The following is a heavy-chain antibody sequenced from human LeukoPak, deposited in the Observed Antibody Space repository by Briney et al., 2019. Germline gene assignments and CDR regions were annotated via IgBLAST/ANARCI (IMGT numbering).Heavy chain of an antibody. Sequence: SVKISCKASLGTFSSYAISRVRQAPGHGLEWMGGIIPIFGTANYAQKFQGRVTITTDESTSTAYMELSSLRSEDTAVYYCARGSDPAATVYYYYGMDVWGQGTTVTVSS. CDR2: IIPIFGTA. V-gene: IGHV1-69*05. CDR1: LGTFSSYA. D-gene: IGHD2-2*01. CDR3: ARGSDPAATVYYYYGMDV. J-gene: IGHJ6*02.